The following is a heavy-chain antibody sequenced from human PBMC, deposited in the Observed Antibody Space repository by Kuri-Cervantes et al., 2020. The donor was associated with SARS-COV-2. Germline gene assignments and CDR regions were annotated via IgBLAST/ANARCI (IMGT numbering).Heavy chain of an antibody. CDR3: ARAQLLYTFFDY. Sequence: ASVKVSCKASGYTFASYYMHWVRQAPGQGLEWMGIINPSGGSTSYAQKFQGRVTMTKDTSTSTVYMELSSLRPEDTAVYYCARAQLLYTFFDYWGQGTLVTVSS. J-gene: IGHJ4*02. CDR1: GYTFASYY. CDR2: INPSGGST. D-gene: IGHD2-2*02. V-gene: IGHV1-46*03.